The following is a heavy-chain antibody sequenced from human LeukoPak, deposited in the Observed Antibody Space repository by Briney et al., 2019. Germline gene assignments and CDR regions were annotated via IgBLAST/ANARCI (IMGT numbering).Heavy chain of an antibody. V-gene: IGHV3-23*01. CDR2: IRPSGDNT. D-gene: IGHD3-9*01. J-gene: IGHJ6*03. CDR1: GFTFSSYD. CDR3: AKQGRDWLRDYYYYMDV. Sequence: PGGSLRLSCAASGFTFSSYDMTWVRQAPGRGLEWVSSIRPSGDNTYYGDSVKGRFTISRDNSKNTLYLQMNSLRAEDTAVYYCAKQGRDWLRDYYYYMDVWGKGTTVTISS.